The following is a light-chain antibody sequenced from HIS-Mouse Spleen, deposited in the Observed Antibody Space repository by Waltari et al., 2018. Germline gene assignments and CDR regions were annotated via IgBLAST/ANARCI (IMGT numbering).Light chain of an antibody. CDR2: EGS. CDR1: SSDVGRYNL. V-gene: IGLV2-23*01. J-gene: IGLJ3*02. CDR3: CSYAGSSTWV. Sequence: QSALTQPASVSGSPGQSITISCTGTSSDVGRYNLVSWYQQPPGKAPKPLIYEGSKRPSGVSNRFSGSKSGNTASLTISGLQAEDEADYYCCSYAGSSTWVFGGGTKLTVL.